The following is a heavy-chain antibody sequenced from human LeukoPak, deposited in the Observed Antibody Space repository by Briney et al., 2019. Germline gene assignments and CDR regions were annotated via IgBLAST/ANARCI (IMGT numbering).Heavy chain of an antibody. CDR3: ARHYYSSGSFEY. CDR1: GGSISSYY. J-gene: IGHJ4*02. Sequence: SETLSPTCTVSGGSISSYYWSWIRQPPGKGLEWIGYIYYSGSTNYNPSLKSRVTISVDTSKNQFSLKLSSVTAADTAVYYCARHYYSSGSFEYWGQGTLVTVSS. V-gene: IGHV4-59*08. D-gene: IGHD3-10*01. CDR2: IYYSGST.